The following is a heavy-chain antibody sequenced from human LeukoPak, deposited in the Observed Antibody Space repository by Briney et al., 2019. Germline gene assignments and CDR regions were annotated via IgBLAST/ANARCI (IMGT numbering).Heavy chain of an antibody. Sequence: PSETLSLTCTVSGGSVSSGSYYWSWIRQPPGKGLEWIGYIYYSGSTNYNPSLKSRVTISVDTSKNQFSLKLSSVTAADTAVYYCASGMTTVTTGFDYWGQGTLVTVSS. CDR2: IYYSGST. CDR1: GGSVSSGSYY. V-gene: IGHV4-61*01. CDR3: ASGMTTVTTGFDY. D-gene: IGHD4-17*01. J-gene: IGHJ4*02.